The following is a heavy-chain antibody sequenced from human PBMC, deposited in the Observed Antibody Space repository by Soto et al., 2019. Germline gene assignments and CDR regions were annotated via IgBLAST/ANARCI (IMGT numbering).Heavy chain of an antibody. D-gene: IGHD3-10*01. CDR3: ARYYCSETSDAFDI. CDR2: IWYDGSNK. Sequence: PGGSLRLSCAASGFTFSSYGMHWVRQAPGKGLEWVAVIWYDGSNKYYADSVKGRFTISRDNSKNTLYLQMNSLRAEDTAVYYFARYYCSETSDAFDICAQRTMVTVS. J-gene: IGHJ3*02. V-gene: IGHV3-33*01. CDR1: GFTFSSYG.